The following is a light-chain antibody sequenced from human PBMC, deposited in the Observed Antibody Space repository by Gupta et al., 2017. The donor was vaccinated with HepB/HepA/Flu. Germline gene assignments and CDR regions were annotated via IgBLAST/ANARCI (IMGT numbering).Light chain of an antibody. CDR2: DAS. V-gene: IGKV1-33*01. J-gene: IGKJ3*01. Sequence: DIQMTQSPSSLSASVGDRVTITCQASQDISNYLNWYQQKPGKAPKLLIYDASNLETGVPSRFSGSGSGTDCTFTISSLQTEAIATYYCPHYDKVPAPSFGPGTKVDIK. CDR3: PHYDKVPAPS. CDR1: QDISNY.